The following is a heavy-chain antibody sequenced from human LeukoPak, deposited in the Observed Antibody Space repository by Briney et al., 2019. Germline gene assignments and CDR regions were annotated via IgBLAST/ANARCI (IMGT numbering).Heavy chain of an antibody. CDR3: ARSKYPYYFDY. CDR1: GGFFSGYY. CDR2: INHSGST. V-gene: IGHV4-34*01. J-gene: IGHJ4*02. D-gene: IGHD2-2*02. Sequence: SETLSLTCAVYGGFFSGYYWSWIRQPPGKGLEWIGEINHSGSTNYNPSLKSRVTISVDTSKNQFSLKLSSVTAADTAVYYCARSKYPYYFDYWGQGTLVTVSS.